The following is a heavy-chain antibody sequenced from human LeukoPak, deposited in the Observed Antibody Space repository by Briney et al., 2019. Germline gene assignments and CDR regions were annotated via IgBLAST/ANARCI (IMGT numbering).Heavy chain of an antibody. CDR3: ARELDPGAFDI. CDR1: GGSISSYY. D-gene: IGHD1-1*01. V-gene: IGHV4-59*01. Sequence: SETLSLTCTVSGGSISSYYWSWIRQPPGKGLEWIGYIYYSGSTNYNPSLKSRVTISVDTSKNQFSLKLSSVTAAGTAVYYCARELDPGAFDIWGQGTMVTVSS. J-gene: IGHJ3*02. CDR2: IYYSGST.